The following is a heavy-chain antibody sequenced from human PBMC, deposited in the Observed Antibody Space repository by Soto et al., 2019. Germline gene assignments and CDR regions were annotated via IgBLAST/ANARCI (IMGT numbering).Heavy chain of an antibody. CDR3: AKAGYDTSPFIDY. V-gene: IGHV1-3*05. D-gene: IGHD3-22*01. CDR2: INAGNGNT. J-gene: IGHJ4*02. Sequence: QVQLVQSGAEERKPGASVKVSCKASGYIFSDYAFHWVRQAPGQRPEWVGWINAGNGNTKYLQKLKGRVTITRDTGASTAYMELSGLRSEDTAVYYCAKAGYDTSPFIDYWGQGTLVTVSS. CDR1: GYIFSDYA.